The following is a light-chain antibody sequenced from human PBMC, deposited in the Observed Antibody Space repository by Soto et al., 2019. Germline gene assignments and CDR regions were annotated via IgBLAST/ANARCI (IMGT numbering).Light chain of an antibody. Sequence: SALTQPASVSGSPGQSITISCTGTSSDVGAYDYVSWYQQHPGKVPKLMIYDVSNRPSGVSNRFSGSKSGNTASLTISGLQAEDEADYYCSSYTSSTTLGVFGGGTKLTVL. CDR3: SSYTSSTTLGV. J-gene: IGLJ3*02. CDR1: SSDVGAYDY. CDR2: DVS. V-gene: IGLV2-14*01.